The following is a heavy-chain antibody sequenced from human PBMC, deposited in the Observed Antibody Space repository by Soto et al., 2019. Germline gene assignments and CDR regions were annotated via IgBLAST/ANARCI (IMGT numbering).Heavy chain of an antibody. V-gene: IGHV1-18*04. Sequence: QVQLVQSGAAVKMPGASVRVSCKGSGYTFTNYGISWVRQDPGQGLEWLGWISAYNGNTNYAQKFQGRVTMTTDTSTSTAYMDLRSLGSDDTAMYYCTRGWGEYWGQGTLVTVSS. CDR1: GYTFTNYG. J-gene: IGHJ4*02. D-gene: IGHD3-10*01. CDR3: TRGWGEY. CDR2: ISAYNGNT.